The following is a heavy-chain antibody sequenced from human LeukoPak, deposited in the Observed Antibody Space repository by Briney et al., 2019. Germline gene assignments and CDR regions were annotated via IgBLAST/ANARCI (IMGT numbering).Heavy chain of an antibody. CDR1: GGSISSSSYY. V-gene: IGHV4-39*01. Sequence: PSETLSLTCTVSGGSISSSSYYWGWIRQPPGKGLEWIGSIYYSGSTYYNPSLKSRVTISVDTSKNQFSLKLSSVTAADTAVYYCAKTYYDILTGSPTYYYYMDVWGKGTTVTVSS. D-gene: IGHD3-9*01. J-gene: IGHJ6*03. CDR3: AKTYYDILTGSPTYYYYMDV. CDR2: IYYSGST.